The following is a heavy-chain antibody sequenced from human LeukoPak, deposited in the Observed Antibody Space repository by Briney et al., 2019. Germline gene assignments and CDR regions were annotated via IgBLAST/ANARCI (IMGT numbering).Heavy chain of an antibody. Sequence: GASVKVSCKASGYTFTGYYMHWVRQAPGQGLEWMGWINPNSGGTNYAQKFQGRVTMTRDTSISTAYMELSRLRSDDTAVYYCARGCITIFGVVTIARYYYYMDVWGKGTTVTVSS. CDR1: GYTFTGYY. J-gene: IGHJ6*03. CDR2: INPNSGGT. D-gene: IGHD3-3*01. V-gene: IGHV1-2*02. CDR3: ARGCITIFGVVTIARYYYYMDV.